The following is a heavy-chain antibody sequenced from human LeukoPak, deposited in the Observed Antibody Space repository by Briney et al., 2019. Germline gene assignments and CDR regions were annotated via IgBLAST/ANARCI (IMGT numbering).Heavy chain of an antibody. D-gene: IGHD3-22*01. J-gene: IGHJ4*02. Sequence: GGSLRLSCAASGFTFDDYTMHWVRQAPGKGLEWVSLISWDGVSTYYADSVKGRFTISRDNSKNSLYLQMNSLRTEDTALYYCAFSGYNINAYFDYWGQGTLVTVSS. CDR3: AFSGYNINAYFDY. CDR1: GFTFDDYT. V-gene: IGHV3-43*01. CDR2: ISWDGVST.